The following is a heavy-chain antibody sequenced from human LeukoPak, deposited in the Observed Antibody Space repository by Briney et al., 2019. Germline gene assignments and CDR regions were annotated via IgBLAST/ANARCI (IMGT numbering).Heavy chain of an antibody. CDR1: GLNFRGYN. D-gene: IGHD3-3*01. CDR3: VTEFWYRFDY. V-gene: IGHV3-7*01. Sequence: GGSLRLSCITSGLNFRGYNMAWVRQAPGEGLEWLATTTRDGSGKEYVVSVRGRFTISRENAKNSIYLQMNTLSAEDTAVYFCVTEFWYRFDYWGQGLLVTVSS. J-gene: IGHJ4*02. CDR2: TTRDGSGK.